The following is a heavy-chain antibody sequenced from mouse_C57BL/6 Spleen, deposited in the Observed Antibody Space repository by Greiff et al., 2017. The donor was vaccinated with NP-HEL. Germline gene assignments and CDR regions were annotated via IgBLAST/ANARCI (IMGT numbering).Heavy chain of an antibody. CDR2: IYPGSGNT. CDR3: ARRDYSNYAYAMDY. Sequence: VKLQESGPELVKPGASVKISCKASGYSFTSYYIHWVKQRPGQGLEWIGWIYPGSGNTKYNEKFKGKATLTADTSSSTAYMQLSSLTSEDSAVYYCARRDYSNYAYAMDYWGQGTSVTVSS. V-gene: IGHV1-66*01. CDR1: GYSFTSYY. J-gene: IGHJ4*01. D-gene: IGHD2-5*01.